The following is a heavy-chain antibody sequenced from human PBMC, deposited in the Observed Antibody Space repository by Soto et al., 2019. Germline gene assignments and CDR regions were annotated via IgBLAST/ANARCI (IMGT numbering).Heavy chain of an antibody. CDR1: RYGFTTSC. V-gene: IGHV1-18*01. J-gene: IGHJ6*02. Sequence: GASVELSSEARRYGFTTSCLRSARHSPGQGLEWMGWIAPYNGVTNYAQSFQDRFTMTTDTSTRTGYMELRRLRYDDTAVYYCSAGITLVRGVMSYGMDVWGQGTTVTVSS. CDR3: SAGITLVRGVMSYGMDV. D-gene: IGHD3-10*01. CDR2: IAPYNGVT.